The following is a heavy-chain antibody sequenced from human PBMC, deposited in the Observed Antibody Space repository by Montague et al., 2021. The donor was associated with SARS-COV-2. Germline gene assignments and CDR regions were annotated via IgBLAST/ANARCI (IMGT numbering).Heavy chain of an antibody. CDR3: ARDYGDYSYYYGLDV. D-gene: IGHD4-17*01. J-gene: IGHJ6*02. Sequence: TLSLTCTVSGGSIRSGSYYWSWIRQPAGKGLEWIGRIYSSGSTNYNPSLKGRVTMSVDTSKNQFSLKVSSVTAADTVVYYCARDYGDYSYYYGLDVRGQGTTVTVSS. V-gene: IGHV4-61*02. CDR1: GGSIRSGSYY. CDR2: IYSSGST.